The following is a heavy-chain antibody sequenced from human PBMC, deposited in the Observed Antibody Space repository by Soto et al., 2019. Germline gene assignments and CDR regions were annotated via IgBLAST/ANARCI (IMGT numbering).Heavy chain of an antibody. D-gene: IGHD2-15*01. J-gene: IGHJ4*02. CDR2: IYHSGST. Sequence: SETLSLTCAVSGGSISTTHWWTWVRQPPGKGLEWIGEIYHSGSTNYNPSLKSRVTISVDNSKNQIYLKLSSVTAADTADYYCARETRVVVAATLGWYYFDYWGQGTLVTVSS. CDR1: GGSISTTHW. V-gene: IGHV4-4*02. CDR3: ARETRVVVAATLGWYYFDY.